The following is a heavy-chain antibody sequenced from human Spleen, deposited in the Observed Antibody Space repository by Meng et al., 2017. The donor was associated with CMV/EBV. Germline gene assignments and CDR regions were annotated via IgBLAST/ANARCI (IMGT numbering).Heavy chain of an antibody. CDR1: GYTFTGYY. V-gene: IGHV1-2*02. D-gene: IGHD3-3*01. CDR3: ARLFHTILGTAYYYGMDV. Sequence: ASVKVSCKASGYTFTGYYMHWVRQAPGAGLEWMGWINPNTGDARYAPNFQGRVTLTSDTSISTAYMQLSRLQSDDTAVYYCARLFHTILGTAYYYGMDVWGPGTMVTVSS. J-gene: IGHJ6*02. CDR2: INPNTGDA.